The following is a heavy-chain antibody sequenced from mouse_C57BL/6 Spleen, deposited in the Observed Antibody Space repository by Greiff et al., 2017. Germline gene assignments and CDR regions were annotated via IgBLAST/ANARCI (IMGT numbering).Heavy chain of an antibody. J-gene: IGHJ1*03. CDR2: ISSGGSYT. D-gene: IGHD1-3*01. Sequence: EVQRVESGGDLVKPGGSLKLSCAASGFTFSSYGMSWVRQTPDKRLEWVATISSGGSYTYYPDSVKGRFTISGDNAKNNLYLQMSRLKSEDTAMYYCARREVKGYFDVWGTGTTVTVSS. V-gene: IGHV5-6*01. CDR1: GFTFSSYG. CDR3: ARREVKGYFDV.